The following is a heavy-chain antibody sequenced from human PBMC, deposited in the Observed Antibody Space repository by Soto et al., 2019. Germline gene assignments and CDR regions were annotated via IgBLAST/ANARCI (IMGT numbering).Heavy chain of an antibody. CDR3: ARVYGDYPYLDAFDI. J-gene: IGHJ3*02. D-gene: IGHD4-17*01. CDR2: IYYSGST. V-gene: IGHV4-59*01. CDR1: GGSISSYY. Sequence: QVQLQESGPGLVKPSETLSLTCTVSGGSISSYYWSWIRQPPGKGLEWIGYIYYSGSTNYNPSLKSRVTISVDTSKNQCSLTLSSVTAADTAVYYCARVYGDYPYLDAFDIWGQGTMVTVSS.